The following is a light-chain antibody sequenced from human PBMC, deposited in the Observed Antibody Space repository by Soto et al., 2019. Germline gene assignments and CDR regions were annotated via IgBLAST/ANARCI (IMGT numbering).Light chain of an antibody. Sequence: EVVMRQSPTTLSVSPGAGAALSCRASQGIGDTLAWYQHKPGQTPRLLIYETSTRATGVPTRFSGSRSGAEFTLTITSLQSEDFAVYYCQPYNNWPLTFGGGTKVDIK. CDR3: QPYNNWPLT. CDR2: ETS. J-gene: IGKJ4*01. CDR1: QGIGDT. V-gene: IGKV3-15*01.